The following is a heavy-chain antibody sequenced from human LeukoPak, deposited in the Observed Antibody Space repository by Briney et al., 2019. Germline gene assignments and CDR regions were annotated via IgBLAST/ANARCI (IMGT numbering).Heavy chain of an antibody. CDR1: GGSFSGYY. V-gene: IGHV4-34*01. CDR2: INHSGST. Sequence: SETLSLTCAVYGGSFSGYYWSWIRQPPGKGLEWIGEINHSGSTNYNPSLKSRVTISVDTPKNQFSLKLSSVTAADTAVYYCARAMVRGVISNFGYWGQGTLVTVSS. J-gene: IGHJ4*02. CDR3: ARAMVRGVISNFGY. D-gene: IGHD3-10*01.